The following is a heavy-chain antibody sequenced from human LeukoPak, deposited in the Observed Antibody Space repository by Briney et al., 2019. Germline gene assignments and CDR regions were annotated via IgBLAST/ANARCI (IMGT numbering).Heavy chain of an antibody. CDR1: DGSINSYY. Sequence: SETLSLTCSVSDGSINSYYWNWIRRPPGKGLEWIGYIYYSGSTNYNPSLKSRVTISVDTSKNQFSLKLSSVTAADTAVYYCARAGRSGYDSMPDYWGQGTLVTVSS. CDR3: ARAGRSGYDSMPDY. V-gene: IGHV4-59*01. J-gene: IGHJ4*02. CDR2: IYYSGST. D-gene: IGHD3-22*01.